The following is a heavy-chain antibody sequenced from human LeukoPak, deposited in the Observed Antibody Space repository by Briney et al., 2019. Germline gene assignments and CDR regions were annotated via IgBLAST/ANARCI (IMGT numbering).Heavy chain of an antibody. CDR1: GFTFSSYA. V-gene: IGHV3-30-3*01. J-gene: IGHJ4*02. CDR2: ISYDGSNK. CDR3: AKNGGGGWDDIDY. Sequence: GRSLRLSCAASGFTFSSYAMHWVRQAPGKGLEWVAVISYDGSNKYYADSVKGRFTISRDNSKNTLYLQMNSLRAEDTAVYYCAKNGGGGWDDIDYWGQGTLVTVSS. D-gene: IGHD6-19*01.